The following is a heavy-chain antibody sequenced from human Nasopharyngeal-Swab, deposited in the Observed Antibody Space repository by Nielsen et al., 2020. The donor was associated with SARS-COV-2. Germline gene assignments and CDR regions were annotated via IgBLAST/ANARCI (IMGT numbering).Heavy chain of an antibody. D-gene: IGHD1-1*01. J-gene: IGHJ5*02. Sequence: SVKVSCKASGGTFSSYAISWVRQAPGQGLEWMGRIIPILGTANYAQKFQGRVTITADESTSTAYMELSSLRSEDTAVYYCARDPAWVKRGAYGWFDPWGQGTLVTVSS. V-gene: IGHV1-69*11. CDR3: ARDPAWVKRGAYGWFDP. CDR2: IIPILGTA. CDR1: GGTFSSYA.